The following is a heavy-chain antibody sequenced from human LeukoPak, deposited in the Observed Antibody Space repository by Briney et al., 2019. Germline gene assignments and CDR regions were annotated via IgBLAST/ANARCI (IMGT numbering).Heavy chain of an antibody. J-gene: IGHJ4*02. Sequence: GGTLRLSCAASGFTFSNAWMSWVRQAPGKGLEWVGRIKSKTDGGTTDYAAPVKGRFTISRDDSKNTLYLQMNSLKTEDTAVYYCTADRITMIVVATPPMGWGQGTLVTVSS. V-gene: IGHV3-15*01. CDR1: GFTFSNAW. CDR2: IKSKTDGGTT. CDR3: TADRITMIVVATPPMG. D-gene: IGHD3-22*01.